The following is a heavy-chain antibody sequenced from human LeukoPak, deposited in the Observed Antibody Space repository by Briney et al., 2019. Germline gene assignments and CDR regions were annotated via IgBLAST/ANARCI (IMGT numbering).Heavy chain of an antibody. CDR2: MNPKSGYT. D-gene: IGHD1-26*01. CDR1: GYTSTSRD. V-gene: IGHV1-8*02. J-gene: IGHJ5*02. Sequence: ASVKVSCKASGYTSTSRDINWVRQATGQGLEWMGYMNPKSGYTAYGQRFHGRVTMTRNTSTNTAYMELSSLRSEDTAVYYCARVTSGAGYNWFDAWGPGTLVTVSS. CDR3: ARVTSGAGYNWFDA.